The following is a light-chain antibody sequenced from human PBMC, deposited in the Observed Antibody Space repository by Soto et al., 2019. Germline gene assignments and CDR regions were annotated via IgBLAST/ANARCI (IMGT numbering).Light chain of an antibody. CDR2: DVN. Sequence: QSALTQPSSVSGSPGQSVTISCTGTSSDVGGYNYVSWYQQHPGKAPKLMIYDVNKRPSGVPDRFSGSKSGNTASLTISGLQAEDEADYYCCSYAGSNYVFGTGTKVTVL. CDR1: SSDVGGYNY. J-gene: IGLJ1*01. V-gene: IGLV2-11*01. CDR3: CSYAGSNYV.